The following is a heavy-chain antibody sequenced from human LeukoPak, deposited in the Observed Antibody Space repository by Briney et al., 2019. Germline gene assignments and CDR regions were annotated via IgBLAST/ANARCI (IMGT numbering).Heavy chain of an antibody. Sequence: SETLSLTCTVSGGSVSSGSYYWSWIRQPPGKGLEWIGYIYYSGSTNYNPSLKSRVTISVDTSKNQFSLKLSSVTAADTAVYYCARGSRARGAFDIWGQGTMVTVSS. CDR1: GGSVSSGSYY. CDR3: ARGSRARGAFDI. CDR2: IYYSGST. J-gene: IGHJ3*02. V-gene: IGHV4-61*01. D-gene: IGHD6-13*01.